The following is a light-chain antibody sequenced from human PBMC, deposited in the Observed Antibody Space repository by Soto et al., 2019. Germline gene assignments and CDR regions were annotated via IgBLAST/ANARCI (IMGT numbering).Light chain of an antibody. CDR2: TAS. J-gene: IGKJ4*01. Sequence: DIQLTQSPSFLSASVGDRVTITCRASQGISSYLAWHQQKPGQAPKLLIYTASTLQAGVPSRFSGSGSGTDFTLTISSLQPEDFATYYCQQLNSFPLTFGGGTKVEIK. V-gene: IGKV1-9*01. CDR1: QGISSY. CDR3: QQLNSFPLT.